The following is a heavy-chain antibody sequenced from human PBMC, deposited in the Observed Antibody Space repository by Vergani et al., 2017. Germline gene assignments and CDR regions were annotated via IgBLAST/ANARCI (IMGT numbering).Heavy chain of an antibody. Sequence: EVQLLESGGGLVQPGGSLRLSCAASGFTFSSYAMSWVRQVPGKGLEWVSGISGSGGNTYYANSVKGRFTISRDNSKNSLYLQMNSLRAEDTALYYCARDLRPVSKGSYYYDCDGMYVWGQGTTVAVSS. CDR2: ISGSGGNT. CDR3: ARDLRPVSKGSYYYDCDGMYV. V-gene: IGHV3-23*01. CDR1: GFTFSSYA. D-gene: IGHD4-11*01. J-gene: IGHJ6*02.